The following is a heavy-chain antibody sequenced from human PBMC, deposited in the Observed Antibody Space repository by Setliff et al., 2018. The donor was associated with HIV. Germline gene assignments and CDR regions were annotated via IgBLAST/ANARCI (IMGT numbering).Heavy chain of an antibody. J-gene: IGHJ4*02. CDR2: IYWNDDK. D-gene: IGHD2-15*01. Sequence: SGPTLVNPPQTLTLSCTFSGFSLLRSGVGVGWSRQSPGKALEWLAVIYWNDDKRYNPSLESRLTITKDTSQNHVILTLTNVDPVDTATYYCTHRNQGGRHPGGFDYWGQGTLVTVSS. CDR3: THRNQGGRHPGGFDY. V-gene: IGHV2-5*01. CDR1: GFSLLRSGVG.